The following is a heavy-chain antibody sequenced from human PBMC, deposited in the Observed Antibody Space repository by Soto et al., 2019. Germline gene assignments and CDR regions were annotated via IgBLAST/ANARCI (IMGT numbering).Heavy chain of an antibody. CDR1: GGSISSGGYY. Sequence: SETLSLTCTVSGGSISSGGYYWSWIRQHPGEGLEWIEYTYYSGSTYYNPSLKSRVTISVDTSKNQFSLKLSSVTAADTAVYSCKRFTTRWCEPHGGGLEAGGQGTTVTV. J-gene: IGHJ6*01. D-gene: IGHD2-21*01. V-gene: IGHV4-31*03. CDR2: TYYSGST. CDR3: KRFTTRWCEPHGGGLEA.